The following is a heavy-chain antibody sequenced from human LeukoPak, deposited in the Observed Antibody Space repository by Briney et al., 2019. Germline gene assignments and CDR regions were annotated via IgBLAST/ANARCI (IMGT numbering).Heavy chain of an antibody. V-gene: IGHV3-49*04. D-gene: IGHD6-13*01. Sequence: GRSLRLSRKAAGFTFADYSIRWVRQAPGKGLEWVGFVRAEAYGGNTEYAASVKGRFTMSRDDSKSIAYLQMNSLKIEDSAVYYCTRDIAWDVWGLGTLVTVSS. CDR1: GFTFADYS. CDR3: TRDIAWDV. CDR2: VRAEAYGGNT. J-gene: IGHJ4*02.